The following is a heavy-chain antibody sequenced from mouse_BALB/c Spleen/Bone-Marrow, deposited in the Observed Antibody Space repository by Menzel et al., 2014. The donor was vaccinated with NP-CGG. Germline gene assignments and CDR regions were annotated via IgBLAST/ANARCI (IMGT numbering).Heavy chain of an antibody. CDR2: IRNKDNGYTT. V-gene: IGHV7-3*02. J-gene: IGHJ1*01. CDR3: ARDENGGIYWYFDV. Sequence: DVMLVESGGGSVQPGGSLRLSCAPSGFTFTDYYMSWVRQPPGKALEWLGFIRNKDNGYTTEYSASVKGRFTISRDNSQRILYLQMNTLRAEDSATYSCARDENGGIYWYFDVWGAGTTVIVSS. CDR1: GFTFTDYY.